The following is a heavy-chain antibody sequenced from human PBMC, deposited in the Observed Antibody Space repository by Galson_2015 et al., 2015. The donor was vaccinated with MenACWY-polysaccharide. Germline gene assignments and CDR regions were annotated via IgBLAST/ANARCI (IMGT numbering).Heavy chain of an antibody. CDR1: GFTFSSYD. CDR2: IGTAGDT. D-gene: IGHD2-2*01. J-gene: IGHJ6*02. V-gene: IGHV3-13*01. CDR3: ARGVVVVPAAIHYGMDV. Sequence: LRLSCAASGFTFSSYDMHWVRQATGKGLEWVSAIGTAGDTYYPGSVKGRFTISRENAKNSLYLQMDSLRAGDTAVYYCARGVVVVPAAIHYGMDVWGQGTTVTVSS.